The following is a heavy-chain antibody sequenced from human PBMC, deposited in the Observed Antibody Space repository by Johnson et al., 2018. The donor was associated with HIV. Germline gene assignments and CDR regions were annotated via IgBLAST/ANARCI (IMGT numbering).Heavy chain of an antibody. D-gene: IGHD1-7*01. Sequence: QVQLVESGGGVVQPGRSLRLSCAASGFTFSSYGMHWVRQAPGKGLEWVAVIWTDGSDKYFADFVKGRFTISRDNSKNTLYLQMNSLRAEDTAVYYCARDYWNYGSSAFDIWGQGTMVTVSS. J-gene: IGHJ3*02. CDR2: IWTDGSDK. CDR1: GFTFSSYG. CDR3: ARDYWNYGSSAFDI. V-gene: IGHV3-33*01.